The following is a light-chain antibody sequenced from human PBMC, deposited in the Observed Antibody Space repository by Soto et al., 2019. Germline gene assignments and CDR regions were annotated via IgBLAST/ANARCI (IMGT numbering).Light chain of an antibody. V-gene: IGLV1-40*01. CDR2: GNS. CDR3: QSYDNSLSGSGV. CDR1: SSNIGAGYD. J-gene: IGLJ1*01. Sequence: QSALAQPPSVSGAPGQRVTISCTGSSSNIGAGYDVHWYQHVPGTAPRLLIFGNSNRPSGVPDRFSGSKSGPSASLAITGLQAEDEADYYCQSYDNSLSGSGVFGTGTKVTVL.